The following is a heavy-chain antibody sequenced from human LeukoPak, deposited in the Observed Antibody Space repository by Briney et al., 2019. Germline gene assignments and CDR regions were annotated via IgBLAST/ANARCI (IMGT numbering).Heavy chain of an antibody. CDR3: ARDGHGDSSSWRFRFDP. J-gene: IGHJ5*02. D-gene: IGHD6-13*01. V-gene: IGHV3-30*04. CDR1: GFTFSSYA. CDR2: ISYDGSNK. Sequence: GGSLRLSCAASGFTFSSYAMHWVRQAPGKGLEWVAVISYDGSNKYYADSVKGRFTISRDNSKNTLYLQMNSLRAEDTAVYYCARDGHGDSSSWRFRFDPWGQGTLVTVSS.